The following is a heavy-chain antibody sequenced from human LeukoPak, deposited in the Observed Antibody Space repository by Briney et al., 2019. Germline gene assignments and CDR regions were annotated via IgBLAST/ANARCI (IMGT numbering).Heavy chain of an antibody. J-gene: IGHJ2*01. CDR2: ISGSGGST. V-gene: IGHV3-23*01. D-gene: IGHD4/OR15-4a*01. CDR1: GFTFSTYG. Sequence: PGGSLRLSCAASGFTFSTYGLSWVRQAPGKGLEWVSAISGSGGSTKYADSVKGRFAISRDNFKNTLFLQMNSLTAEDTALYYCAKSLTSSSWYLDLWGRGTLVTVSS. CDR3: AKSLTSSSWYLDL.